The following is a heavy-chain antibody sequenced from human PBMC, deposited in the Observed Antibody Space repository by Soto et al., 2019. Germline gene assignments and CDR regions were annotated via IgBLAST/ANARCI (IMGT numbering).Heavy chain of an antibody. CDR1: GITFSSCA. J-gene: IGHJ4*02. V-gene: IGHV3-23*01. D-gene: IGHD3-16*01. Sequence: QPVGSLRLSCIVSGITFSSCAMNWVRQAPGKGLEWVSSIGPSGSETFYADSVKGRFTISRDNSKNTLSLQMNNLRAEDTAVYYCAERGSYHDRGWGPFGHWGQGTLVNVSS. CDR2: IGPSGSET. CDR3: AERGSYHDRGWGPFGH.